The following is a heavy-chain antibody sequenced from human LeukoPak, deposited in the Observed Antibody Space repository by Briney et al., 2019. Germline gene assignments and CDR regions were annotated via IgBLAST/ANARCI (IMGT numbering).Heavy chain of an antibody. CDR3: ARVGPGYSHLYFDY. CDR1: GGSISSGSYY. V-gene: IGHV4-61*02. Sequence: PSETLSLTCTVSGGSISSGSYYWSWIRQPAGKGLEWIGRIYTSGSTNYNPSLKSRVTISVDTSKNQLSLKLSSVTAADTAVYYCARVGPGYSHLYFDYWGQGTLVTVSS. CDR2: IYTSGST. D-gene: IGHD5-18*01. J-gene: IGHJ4*02.